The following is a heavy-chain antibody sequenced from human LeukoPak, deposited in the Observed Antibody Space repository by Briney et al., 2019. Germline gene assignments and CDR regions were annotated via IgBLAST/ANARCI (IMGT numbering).Heavy chain of an antibody. Sequence: PGGSLRLSCAASGFTFSSYSMNWVRQAPGKGLEWVSYISSSGSTIYYADSVKGRFTIFRDNAKNSLYLQMNSLRAEDTAVYYCASNTGYSYGYFDYWGQGTLVTVSS. CDR2: ISSSGSTI. CDR3: ASNTGYSYGYFDY. D-gene: IGHD5-18*01. J-gene: IGHJ4*02. CDR1: GFTFSSYS. V-gene: IGHV3-48*04.